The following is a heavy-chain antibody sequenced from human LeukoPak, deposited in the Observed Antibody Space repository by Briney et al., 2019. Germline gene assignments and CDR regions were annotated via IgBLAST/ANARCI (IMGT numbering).Heavy chain of an antibody. V-gene: IGHV4-39*01. D-gene: IGHD2-15*01. Sequence: PSETLSLTCTVSGGSISSSIYYWGWIRQPPGKGLEWIGSIYYSGSTYYNPSLKSRVTISVDTSKNQFSLKLSSVTAADTAVYYCARRPYCSGGSCYGFDPWGQGTLVTVS. CDR3: ARRPYCSGGSCYGFDP. CDR2: IYYSGST. CDR1: GGSISSSIYY. J-gene: IGHJ5*02.